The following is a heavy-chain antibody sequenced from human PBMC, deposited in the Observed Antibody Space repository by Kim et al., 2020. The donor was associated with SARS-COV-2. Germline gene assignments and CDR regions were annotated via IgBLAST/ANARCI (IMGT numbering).Heavy chain of an antibody. D-gene: IGHD4-17*01. Sequence: NYIPSLKSRVTISVDTSKNQFSLKRSSVTAADTAVYYCARSFAYGDHPTYWGQGTLVTVSS. J-gene: IGHJ4*02. CDR3: ARSFAYGDHPTY. V-gene: IGHV4-59*01.